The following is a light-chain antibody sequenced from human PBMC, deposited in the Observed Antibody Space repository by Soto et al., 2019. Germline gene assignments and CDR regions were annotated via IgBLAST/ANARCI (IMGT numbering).Light chain of an antibody. V-gene: IGKV3-15*01. J-gene: IGKJ2*01. CDR2: GAS. Sequence: EIGMTQSPAALSVSTGERATLSCRASQSVSSNLAWYQQKPGQAPRLLIYGASTRATGIPARFSGSGSGTEFTLTISSLQSEDFAVYYCQQYNNFPGTFGQGTKVDIK. CDR1: QSVSSN. CDR3: QQYNNFPGT.